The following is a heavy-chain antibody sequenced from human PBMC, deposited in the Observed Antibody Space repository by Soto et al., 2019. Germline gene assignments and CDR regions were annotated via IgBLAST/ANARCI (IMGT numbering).Heavy chain of an antibody. Sequence: VQLVESGGGVVQPGRSLRLSCAASGFTFSSYGMHWVRQAPGKGLEWVAVIWYDGSNKYYADSVKGRFTISRDNSKNTLYLQMNSLRAEDTAVYYCARQAVAGPNWFDPWGQGTLVTVSS. CDR1: GFTFSSYG. J-gene: IGHJ5*02. CDR3: ARQAVAGPNWFDP. CDR2: IWYDGSNK. D-gene: IGHD6-19*01. V-gene: IGHV3-33*01.